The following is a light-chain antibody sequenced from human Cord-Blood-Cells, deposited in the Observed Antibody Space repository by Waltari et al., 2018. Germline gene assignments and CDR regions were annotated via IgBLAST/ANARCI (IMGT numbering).Light chain of an antibody. CDR1: QSVSSY. Sequence: EIVLTQSPATLSLSPGERATLSCRASQSVSSYLAWYQQKPGQAPRLLIYDASNRATGIPARFSGSGSVTDFTLTISSLEPEDFAVYYCQQRSNWPPLFGGGTKLEIK. CDR2: DAS. J-gene: IGKJ4*01. CDR3: QQRSNWPPL. V-gene: IGKV3-11*01.